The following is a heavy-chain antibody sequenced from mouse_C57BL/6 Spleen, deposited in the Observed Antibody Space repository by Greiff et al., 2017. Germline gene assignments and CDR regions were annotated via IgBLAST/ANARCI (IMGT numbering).Heavy chain of an antibody. D-gene: IGHD2-4*01. Sequence: QVQLKESGAELVRPGSSVKLSCKASGYTFTSYWMHWVKQRPIQGLEWIGNIDPSDSETHYNQKFKDKATLTVDKSSSTAYMQLSSLTSEDSAVYYCASWDYDEAMDYWGQGTSVTVSS. CDR2: IDPSDSET. CDR3: ASWDYDEAMDY. J-gene: IGHJ4*01. CDR1: GYTFTSYW. V-gene: IGHV1-52*01.